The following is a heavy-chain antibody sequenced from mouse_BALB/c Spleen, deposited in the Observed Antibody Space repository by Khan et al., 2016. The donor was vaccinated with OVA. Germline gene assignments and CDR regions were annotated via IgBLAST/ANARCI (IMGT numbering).Heavy chain of an antibody. CDR3: ARLEDM. CDR1: GFSLTSYG. J-gene: IGHJ2*01. V-gene: IGHV2-9*02. Sequence: QVQLKESGPGLVAPSQSLSITCTVSGFSLTSYGVHWVRQPPGKGLEWLGVIWAGGSTNYDSALMSRLSISKDNPKSHIFVKMNSLQTDDTAMYYCARLEDMWGQGTTLTVSS. CDR2: IWAGGST.